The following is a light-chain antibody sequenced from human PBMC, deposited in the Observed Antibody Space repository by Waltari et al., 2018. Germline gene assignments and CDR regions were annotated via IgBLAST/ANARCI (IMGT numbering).Light chain of an antibody. J-gene: IGKJ1*01. Sequence: IVMTQSPDSLAASLGERATIDCTSSQSVFYRSDNKNYLAWYHHKPGQPPKLLFYWASTRESGVPDRFSASGSGTDFTLTINNLQAEDVAVYYCQQYYRSRTFGQGTKVEIK. CDR2: WAS. V-gene: IGKV4-1*01. CDR3: QQYYRSRT. CDR1: QSVFYRSDNKNY.